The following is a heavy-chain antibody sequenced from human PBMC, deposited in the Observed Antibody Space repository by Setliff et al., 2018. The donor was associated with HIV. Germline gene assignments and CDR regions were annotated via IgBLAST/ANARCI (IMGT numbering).Heavy chain of an antibody. V-gene: IGHV3-64*02. CDR3: ATWAFLVNMDV. J-gene: IGHJ6*02. D-gene: IGHD1-26*01. Sequence: GSLRLSCAASGFTFSTYAMHWVRQAPGKGLEYVSAITANGGSTHYADSVKGRFTISRDNSKNTLYLQMGSLRAEDMAVYYCATWAFLVNMDVWGQGTTVTVSS. CDR2: ITANGGST. CDR1: GFTFSTYA.